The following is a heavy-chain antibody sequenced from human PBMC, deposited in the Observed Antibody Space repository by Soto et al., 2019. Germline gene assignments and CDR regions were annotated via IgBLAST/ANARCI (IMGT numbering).Heavy chain of an antibody. CDR1: GESISSSSYY. Sequence: SETLSLTCIVSGESISSSSYYWGWIRQPPGKGLEWIGTFYHSGTPYYNPSLQSRVTISLDRSKNQLSLKLSSVTAADTAVHFCASNSKLRGYFDYWGPGALVTVSS. V-gene: IGHV4-39*07. J-gene: IGHJ4*02. CDR3: ASNSKLRGYFDY. D-gene: IGHD3-10*01. CDR2: FYHSGTP.